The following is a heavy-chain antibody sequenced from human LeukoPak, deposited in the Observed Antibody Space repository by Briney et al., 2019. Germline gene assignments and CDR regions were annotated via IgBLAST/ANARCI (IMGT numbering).Heavy chain of an antibody. CDR1: GFTFSDHY. CDR2: TRTKAKDYTT. V-gene: IGHV3-72*01. D-gene: IGHD4-17*01. Sequence: GGSLRLSCATSGFTFSDHYMDWVRQAPGKGLEWVARTRTKAKDYTTEYAASVKGRFTVSRDESMHSLYLQMNSLKTEDTAVYYCARGPTVTFNYHYGMDIWGQGTTVTVSS. J-gene: IGHJ6*02. CDR3: ARGPTVTFNYHYGMDI.